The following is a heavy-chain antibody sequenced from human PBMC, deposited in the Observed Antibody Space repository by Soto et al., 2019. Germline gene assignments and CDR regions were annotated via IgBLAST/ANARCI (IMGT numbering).Heavy chain of an antibody. V-gene: IGHV3-23*01. CDR1: GFTFSSYA. CDR3: AKDHWSVVVAYYYYSGLDV. J-gene: IGHJ6*02. CDR2: ISGSGGST. D-gene: IGHD2-15*01. Sequence: GGSMRLSCAASGFTFSSYAMSWVRQAPGKGLEWVSAISGSGGSTYYADSVKGRFTISRDNSKNTLYLQMNSLRAEDTAVYYCAKDHWSVVVAYYYYSGLDVWGQGTTVTVSS.